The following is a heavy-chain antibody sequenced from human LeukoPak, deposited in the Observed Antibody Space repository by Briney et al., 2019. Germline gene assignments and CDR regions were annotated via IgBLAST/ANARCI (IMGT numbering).Heavy chain of an antibody. Sequence: GGSLRLSCAASGFTFNTYEMNWVRQAPGKGLEWVSYISSYGTTIYSADSVKGRFTISRDNTKNSLYLQMNSLRAEDTAVYYCARVKVAPAGVDYWGQGTLVTVSS. V-gene: IGHV3-48*03. CDR1: GFTFNTYE. J-gene: IGHJ4*02. CDR2: ISSYGTTI. CDR3: ARVKVAPAGVDY. D-gene: IGHD6-13*01.